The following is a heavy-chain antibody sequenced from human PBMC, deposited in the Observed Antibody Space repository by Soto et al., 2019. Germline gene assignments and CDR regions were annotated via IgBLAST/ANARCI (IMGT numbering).Heavy chain of an antibody. J-gene: IGHJ4*02. D-gene: IGHD3-22*01. CDR2: TYYRSKWYN. V-gene: IGHV6-1*01. CDR3: ARSSMIVVVITGPFDY. Sequence: SQTLSLTCAISGDSVSSNSAAWNWIRQSPSRGLEWLGRTYYRSKWYNDYAVSVKSRITINPDTSKNQFSLQLNSVTPEDTAVYYCARSSMIVVVITGPFDYWGKGTLVTVSS. CDR1: GDSVSSNSAA.